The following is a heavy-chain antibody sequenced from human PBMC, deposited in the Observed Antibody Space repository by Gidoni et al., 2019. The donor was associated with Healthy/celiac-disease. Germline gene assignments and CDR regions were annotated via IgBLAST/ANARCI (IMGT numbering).Heavy chain of an antibody. CDR1: GGSISSYY. CDR2: IYYSGST. J-gene: IGHJ4*02. D-gene: IGHD3-3*01. Sequence: QVQLQESGPGLVKPSETLSLTCTVSGGSISSYYWSWIRQPPGKGLEWIGYIYYSGSTNYNPSLKSRVTISVDTSKNQFSLKLSSATAADTAVYYCARARRGLRFLEWFPSFDYWGQGTLVTVSS. CDR3: ARARRGLRFLEWFPSFDY. V-gene: IGHV4-59*01.